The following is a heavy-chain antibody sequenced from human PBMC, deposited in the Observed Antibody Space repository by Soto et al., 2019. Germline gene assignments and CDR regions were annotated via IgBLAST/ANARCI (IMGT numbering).Heavy chain of an antibody. CDR2: ISYTGNT. Sequence: QVQLQASGPGLVKPSQTLSLTCAVSGRSISSVGYYWSWVRQHPGKCLEWIGSISYTGNTYYNPSLENRLSISLDTSENRFYLRLNSVTAADTAIYYCARPNDYWNGYGPFDYWGQGSLVTVSS. D-gene: IGHD3-3*01. J-gene: IGHJ4*02. CDR3: ARPNDYWNGYGPFDY. V-gene: IGHV4-31*11. CDR1: GRSISSVGYY.